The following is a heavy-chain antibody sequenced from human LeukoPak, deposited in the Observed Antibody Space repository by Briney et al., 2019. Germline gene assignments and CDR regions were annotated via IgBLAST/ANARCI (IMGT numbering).Heavy chain of an antibody. Sequence: GGSLRLSCAASGFTFSTSWMNWVRRAPGKGLEWVALIKQHGSEIYHADSVKGRFTISRDNSKNTVYLAMNSLRAEDTAIYFCGKTTTGYSSGRYPGWPVDYWGQGTLVTVSS. D-gene: IGHD6-19*01. CDR2: IKQHGSEI. J-gene: IGHJ4*02. CDR3: GKTTTGYSSGRYPGWPVDY. V-gene: IGHV3-7*03. CDR1: GFTFSTSW.